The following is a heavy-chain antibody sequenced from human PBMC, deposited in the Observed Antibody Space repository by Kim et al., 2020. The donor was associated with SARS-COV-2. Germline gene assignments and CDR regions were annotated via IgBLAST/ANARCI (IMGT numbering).Heavy chain of an antibody. CDR3: ARQKGMDV. CDR2: NGNT. J-gene: IGHJ6*02. V-gene: IGHV1-3*01. Sequence: NGNTKYSQKFKGRVTITRDTSASTAYMGLSSLRSEDTAVYYCARQKGMDVWGPGTTVTVSS.